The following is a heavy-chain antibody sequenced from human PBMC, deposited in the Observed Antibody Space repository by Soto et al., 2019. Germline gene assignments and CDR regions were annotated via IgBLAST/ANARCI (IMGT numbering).Heavy chain of an antibody. CDR3: ARGSWDDVSGTHYMDV. D-gene: IGHD1-1*01. V-gene: IGHV6-1*01. J-gene: IGHJ6*03. CDR2: TYYRSKWYS. Sequence: PSQTLSLTCDISGDSVSSNSAAWNWIRQTPSRGLEWLGRTYYRSKWYSNYAISVKSRVTVNPDTFKNQFSLQLNSVTPEDTAVYYCARGSWDDVSGTHYMDVCGKGTTVTLSS. CDR1: GDSVSSNSAA.